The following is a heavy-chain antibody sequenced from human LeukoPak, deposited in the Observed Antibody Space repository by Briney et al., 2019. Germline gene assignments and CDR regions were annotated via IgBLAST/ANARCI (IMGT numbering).Heavy chain of an antibody. V-gene: IGHV3-7*01. CDR1: GFTLSSFW. Sequence: PGGSLRLSCAASGFTLSSFWMSWFRQAPGKGLQWVANIKYDGSEKNYVDSVKGRFAISRDNARNSLYLQMNSLRAEDTAVYYCARDIEAAGLFFDNWGRGTLVTVSS. CDR3: ARDIEAAGLFFDN. J-gene: IGHJ4*02. D-gene: IGHD6-13*01. CDR2: IKYDGSEK.